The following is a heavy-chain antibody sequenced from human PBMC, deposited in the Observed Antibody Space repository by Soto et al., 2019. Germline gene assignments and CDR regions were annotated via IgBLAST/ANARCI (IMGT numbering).Heavy chain of an antibody. D-gene: IGHD5-18*01. J-gene: IGHJ6*02. CDR2: ISYDGSNK. CDR3: ARDNGDVDTAMAWYYYYGMDV. Sequence: PGGSLRLSCAASGFTFSSYGMHWVRQAPGKGLEWVAVISYDGSNKYYADSVKGRFTISRDNSKNTLYLQMNSLRAEDTAVYYCARDNGDVDTAMAWYYYYGMDVWGQGTTVTVSS. V-gene: IGHV3-30*03. CDR1: GFTFSSYG.